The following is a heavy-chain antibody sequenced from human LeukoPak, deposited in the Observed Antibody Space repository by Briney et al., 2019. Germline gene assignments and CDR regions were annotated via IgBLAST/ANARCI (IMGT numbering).Heavy chain of an antibody. CDR2: ISAYNGNI. D-gene: IGHD3-22*01. V-gene: IGHV1-18*01. Sequence: GSVKVSCKASGYTFISYGITWVRQAPGQGLEWLGWISAYNGNIDYAQKLQGRVTLTTDTSTSTAYMEVRSPRSDDTAVYYCASLSGYYPSYYFDYWGQGTLVTVSS. CDR3: ASLSGYYPSYYFDY. CDR1: GYTFISYG. J-gene: IGHJ4*02.